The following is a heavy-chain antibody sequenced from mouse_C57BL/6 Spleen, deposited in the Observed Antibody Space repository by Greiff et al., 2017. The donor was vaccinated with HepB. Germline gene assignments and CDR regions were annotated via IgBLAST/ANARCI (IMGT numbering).Heavy chain of an antibody. Sequence: QVQLQQSGAELARPGASVKMSCKASGYTFTSYTMHWVKQRPGQGLEWIGYINPSSGYTKYNQKFKDKATLTADKSSSTAYMQLSSLTSEDSAVYYCARHYYGSSYGYFDVWGTGTTVTVSS. D-gene: IGHD1-1*01. J-gene: IGHJ1*03. CDR1: GYTFTSYT. V-gene: IGHV1-4*01. CDR3: ARHYYGSSYGYFDV. CDR2: INPSSGYT.